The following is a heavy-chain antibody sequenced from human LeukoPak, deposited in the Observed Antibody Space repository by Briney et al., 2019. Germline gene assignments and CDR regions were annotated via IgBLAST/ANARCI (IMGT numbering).Heavy chain of an antibody. D-gene: IGHD1-26*01. V-gene: IGHV3-33*08. CDR1: GFTFSSYG. CDR2: IYYDGSNQ. Sequence: GGSLRLSCAASGFTFSSYGMHWVRQAPGKGLEWVAVIYYDGSNQYYADSVKGRFTVSRDNAKNTLYLQMDSLRAEDTAVYYCATDRNSGKYYDYWGQGTLVTVSS. J-gene: IGHJ4*02. CDR3: ATDRNSGKYYDY.